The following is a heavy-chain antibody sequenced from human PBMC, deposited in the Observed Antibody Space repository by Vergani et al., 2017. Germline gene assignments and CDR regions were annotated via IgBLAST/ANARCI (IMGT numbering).Heavy chain of an antibody. D-gene: IGHD3-3*01. Sequence: EVQLVQSGAEVKKPGESLKISCKGSGYSFPNYWIGWVRQMPGKGLEWMGIIYPGDSDTRYSPSFQGQVTISADKSISAAYLQWSSLKASDTAMYYCARVAPRFGVVLYDLDGWRKGAAVTVYS. CDR1: GYSFPNYW. CDR2: IYPGDSDT. J-gene: IGHJ6*03. V-gene: IGHV5-51*03. CDR3: ARVAPRFGVVLYDLDG.